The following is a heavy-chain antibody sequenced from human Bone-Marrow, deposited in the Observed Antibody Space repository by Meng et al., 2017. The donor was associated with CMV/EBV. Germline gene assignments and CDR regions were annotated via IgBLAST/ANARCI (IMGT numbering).Heavy chain of an antibody. Sequence: GGSLRLSCAASGFTFSSYSMNWVRQAPGKGLEWVSSISSSSSYIYYADSVKGRFTISRDNAKNSLYLQMNSQRAEDTAVYYCARGKKFGSGYRHLIFDYWGQGTRVTVSS. V-gene: IGHV3-21*01. J-gene: IGHJ4*02. CDR2: ISSSSSYI. CDR1: GFTFSSYS. CDR3: ARGKKFGSGYRHLIFDY. D-gene: IGHD3-3*01.